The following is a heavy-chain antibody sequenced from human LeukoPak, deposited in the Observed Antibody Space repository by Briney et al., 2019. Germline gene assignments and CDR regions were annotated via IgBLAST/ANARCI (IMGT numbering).Heavy chain of an antibody. CDR3: ARGGLAVAVFDY. V-gene: IGHV4-59*01. Sequence: PSETLSLTCTVSGGSISSYYWSWIRQTPGKGLEWIGYIYYSGSTNYNPSLKSRVTISVDTSKNQFSLKLSSVTAADTAVYYCARGGLAVAVFDYWGQGTLVTVSS. J-gene: IGHJ4*02. D-gene: IGHD6-19*01. CDR1: GGSISSYY. CDR2: IYYSGST.